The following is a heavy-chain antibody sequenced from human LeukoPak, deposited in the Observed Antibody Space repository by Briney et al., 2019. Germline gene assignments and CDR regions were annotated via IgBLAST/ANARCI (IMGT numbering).Heavy chain of an antibody. J-gene: IGHJ3*02. Sequence: PSETLSLTCAVYGGSFSGYYWSWIRQPPGKGLEWIGEINHSGSANYNPSLKSRVTILLDTSKNQFSLNLSSVTAADTAVYYCASGYCGGACQLGGVDMWGQGTMVTVSS. CDR1: GGSFSGYY. CDR2: INHSGSA. V-gene: IGHV4-34*01. D-gene: IGHD2-21*02. CDR3: ASGYCGGACQLGGVDM.